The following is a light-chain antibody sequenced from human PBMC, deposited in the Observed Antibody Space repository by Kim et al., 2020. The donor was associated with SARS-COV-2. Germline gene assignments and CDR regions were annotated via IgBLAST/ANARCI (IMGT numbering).Light chain of an antibody. CDR2: DAS. Sequence: SPGERATLSCRASQSVSSLAWYQQKPGQAPRLLIYDASNRATDIPARFSGSGSGTDFTLTISSLEPEDFAVYFCQQRTSWPPVPTFGGGTKVDIK. J-gene: IGKJ4*01. CDR1: QSVSS. CDR3: QQRTSWPPVPT. V-gene: IGKV3-11*01.